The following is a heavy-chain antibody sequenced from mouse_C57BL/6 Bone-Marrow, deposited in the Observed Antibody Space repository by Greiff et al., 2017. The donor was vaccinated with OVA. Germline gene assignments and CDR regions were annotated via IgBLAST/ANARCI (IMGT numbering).Heavy chain of an antibody. CDR2: ISDGGSYT. CDR1: GFTFSSYA. V-gene: IGHV5-4*01. J-gene: IGHJ2*01. D-gene: IGHD2-3*01. Sequence: DVKLQESGGGLVKPGGSLKLSCAASGFTFSSYAMSWVRQTPEKRLEWVATISDGGSYTYYPDNVKGRFTISRDNAKNNLYLQMSHLKSEDTAMYYCARDNDGYYVGYFDYWGQGTTLTVSS. CDR3: ARDNDGYYVGYFDY.